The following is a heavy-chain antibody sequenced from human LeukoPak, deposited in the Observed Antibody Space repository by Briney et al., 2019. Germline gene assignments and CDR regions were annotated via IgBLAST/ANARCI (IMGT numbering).Heavy chain of an antibody. CDR3: ARDLEGPFDY. CDR2: IYSGGST. Sequence: GGSLRLSCAASGLTVSINYMSWVRQAPGKGREWVSVIYSGGSTYYADSVKGRFTISRDNSKNTPYLQMNSLRAEDTAVYYCARDLEGPFDYWGQGTLVTVSS. J-gene: IGHJ4*02. CDR1: GLTVSINY. V-gene: IGHV3-66*02.